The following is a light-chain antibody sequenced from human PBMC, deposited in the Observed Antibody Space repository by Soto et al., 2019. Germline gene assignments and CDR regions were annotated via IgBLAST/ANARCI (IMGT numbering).Light chain of an antibody. CDR3: KQYNSYPFT. J-gene: IGKJ3*01. CDR1: QSISSW. CDR2: DAS. V-gene: IGKV1-5*01. Sequence: DIQMTQSPSTLSASVGDRVTITCRASQSISSWLAWFQQKPGKVPKLLIYDASSLKRGVPSRFSGSGSGAEFTLTISSLQPDDFATYYCKQYNSYPFTFGPGTKVDIK.